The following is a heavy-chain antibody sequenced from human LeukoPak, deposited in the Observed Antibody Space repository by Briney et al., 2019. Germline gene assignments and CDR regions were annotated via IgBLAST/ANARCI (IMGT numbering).Heavy chain of an antibody. Sequence: PGGSLRLSCAASGFTFSSYTMHWVRQGPGKGLEHVSAISSNGVSTYYANSVKGRFTISRGNSKNPLYFQMGSLRAEDMAVYYCARGDSSSPLYGMDVWGQGTTVTVSS. D-gene: IGHD6-19*01. J-gene: IGHJ6*02. CDR2: ISSNGVST. CDR1: GFTFSSYT. V-gene: IGHV3-64*01. CDR3: ARGDSSSPLYGMDV.